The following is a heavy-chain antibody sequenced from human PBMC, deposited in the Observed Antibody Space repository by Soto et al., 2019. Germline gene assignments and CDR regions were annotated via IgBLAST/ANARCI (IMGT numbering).Heavy chain of an antibody. D-gene: IGHD3-3*01. V-gene: IGHV1-18*01. CDR1: GYTFTSYG. J-gene: IGHJ4*02. CDR2: ISAYNGNT. CDR3: AREDPARYDDFWSGYRVLFDY. Sequence: QVQLVQSGAEVKKPGASVKVSCKASGYTFTSYGISWVRQAPGQGLEWMGWISAYNGNTNYAQKLQGRVTMTTDTSTSTAYMELRSLRSDDTAVYYCAREDPARYDDFWSGYRVLFDYWGQGTLVTVSS.